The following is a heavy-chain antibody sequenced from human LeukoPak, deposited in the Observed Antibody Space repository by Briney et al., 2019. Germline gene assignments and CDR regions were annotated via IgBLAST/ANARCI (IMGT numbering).Heavy chain of an antibody. V-gene: IGHV1-2*02. Sequence: ASVKVSCKASGYTFTGYYMHWVRQAPGQGLEWMGWINPNSGGTNYAQKFQGRVTMTRDTSISTAYMELSRLRSDDTAVYCCAINYDILTGSDAFDIWGQGTMVTVSS. J-gene: IGHJ3*02. CDR3: AINYDILTGSDAFDI. D-gene: IGHD3-9*01. CDR1: GYTFTGYY. CDR2: INPNSGGT.